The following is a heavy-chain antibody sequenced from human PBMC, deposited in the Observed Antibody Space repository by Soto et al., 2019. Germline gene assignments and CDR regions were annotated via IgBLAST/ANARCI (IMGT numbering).Heavy chain of an antibody. CDR3: AIEKVGVTAVHVFDI. CDR1: GFTFSIYS. D-gene: IGHD1-26*01. CDR2: IMPESSHI. V-gene: IGHV3-48*01. Sequence: EVQLVESGGGLVQPGGSLRLTCAASGFTFSIYSMNWVRQAPGKGLEWVSYIMPESSHIFYADSVKGRFTISRDNAKNALYLEMNSLTAEDTAVYYCAIEKVGVTAVHVFDIWGQGTMVTVSS. J-gene: IGHJ3*02.